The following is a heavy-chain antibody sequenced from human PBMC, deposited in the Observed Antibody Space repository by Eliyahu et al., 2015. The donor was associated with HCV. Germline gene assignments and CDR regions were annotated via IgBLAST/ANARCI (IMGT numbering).Heavy chain of an antibody. Sequence: LRVSCAAAGFTFSSYEMNWVRQAPGEGLEWLSYISSSGSSIYYADSVKGRFTISRDNAKNLLYLQMNSLRAADTAVYYCARVALTXHWFFDLWGRGTLVTVSS. CDR2: ISSSGSSI. J-gene: IGHJ2*01. CDR3: ARVALTXHWFFDL. V-gene: IGHV3-48*03. CDR1: GFTFSSYE. D-gene: IGHD3-9*01.